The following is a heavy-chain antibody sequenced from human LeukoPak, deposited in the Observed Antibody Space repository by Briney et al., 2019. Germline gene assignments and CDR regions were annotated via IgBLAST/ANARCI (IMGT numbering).Heavy chain of an antibody. Sequence: PGGSLRLSCAASGFTFSSYEMNWVRQAPGKGLEWVSYINSSGSTIYYADSVKGRFTISGDNAKNSLFLQMNSLRAEDTAAYYCARGPFPYYYDSSGYRKRAFDIWGQGTMVTVSS. D-gene: IGHD3-22*01. CDR2: INSSGSTI. CDR3: ARGPFPYYYDSSGYRKRAFDI. J-gene: IGHJ3*02. V-gene: IGHV3-48*03. CDR1: GFTFSSYE.